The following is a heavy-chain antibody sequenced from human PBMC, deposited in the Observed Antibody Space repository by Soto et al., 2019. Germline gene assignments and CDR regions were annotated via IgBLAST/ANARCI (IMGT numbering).Heavy chain of an antibody. CDR1: GLTFSTSA. J-gene: IGHJ6*02. CDR3: AKDPPSEKLQPDYGMDV. CDR2: ISASGRST. Sequence: GGSLRLSCAASGLTFSTSAMSLVRQATGQGLEWVSLISASGRSTDYADSVKGRFTISIDNSKSTVYLQRNSLRADDTAVYYCAKDPPSEKLQPDYGMDVWGQGTTVTVSS. D-gene: IGHD2-15*01. V-gene: IGHV3-23*01.